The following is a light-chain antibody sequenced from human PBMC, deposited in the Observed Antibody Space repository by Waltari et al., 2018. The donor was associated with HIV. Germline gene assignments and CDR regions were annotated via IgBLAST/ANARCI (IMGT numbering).Light chain of an antibody. CDR2: DAS. V-gene: IGKV3-11*01. J-gene: IGKJ4*01. Sequence: EIVLTQSPPTLSLSPGERATLSCRASQSISTYLAWYHLKSGQAPRLLIYDASKRAPGVPIRFSGSGSGTEFTLIISSLEPEDFAVYFCQQCSNWPLTFGGGTKVDI. CDR1: QSISTY. CDR3: QQCSNWPLT.